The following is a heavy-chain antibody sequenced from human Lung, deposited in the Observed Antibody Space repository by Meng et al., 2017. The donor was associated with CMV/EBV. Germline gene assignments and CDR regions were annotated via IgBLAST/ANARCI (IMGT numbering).Heavy chain of an antibody. CDR1: GFNFDDYA. CDR3: VKDVDFYDSSGYSD. J-gene: IGHJ4*02. CDR2: ISWNGNHI. Sequence: SXKIXCAASGFNFDDYAMHWVRQGPGKGLEWVSGISWNGNHIGYADSVKGRFTVSRDTAKNSLYLQMNSLRPEDTALYYCVKDVDFYDSSGYSDWGQGTXVTVAS. V-gene: IGHV3-9*01. D-gene: IGHD3-22*01.